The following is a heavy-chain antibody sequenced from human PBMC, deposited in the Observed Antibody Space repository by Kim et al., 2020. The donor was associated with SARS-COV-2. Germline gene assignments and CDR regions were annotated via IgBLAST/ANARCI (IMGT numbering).Heavy chain of an antibody. V-gene: IGHV3-33*06. Sequence: DSVQGRFTISRNNSKNTLYLQMNSLRAEDTAVYYCAKEWSSFSSGYLFDYWGQGTLGTVSS. J-gene: IGHJ4*02. CDR3: AKEWSSFSSGYLFDY. D-gene: IGHD3-22*01.